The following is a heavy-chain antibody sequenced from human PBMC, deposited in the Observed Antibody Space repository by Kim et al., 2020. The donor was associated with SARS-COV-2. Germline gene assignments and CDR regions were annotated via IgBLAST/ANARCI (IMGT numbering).Heavy chain of an antibody. D-gene: IGHD3-10*01. J-gene: IGHJ4*02. CDR3: ARGTDYYGSGSYSPYYFDY. Sequence: GRFTISRDNAKNSLYLQMNSLRDEDTAVYYCARGTDYYGSGSYSPYYFDYWGQGTLVTVSS. V-gene: IGHV3-48*02.